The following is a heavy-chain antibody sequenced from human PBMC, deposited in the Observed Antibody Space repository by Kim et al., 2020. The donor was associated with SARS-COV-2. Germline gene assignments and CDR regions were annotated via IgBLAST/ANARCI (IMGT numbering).Heavy chain of an antibody. CDR3: APHTPHIGPGGLTAMD. J-gene: IGHJ6*01. CDR1: GYTLTELS. CDR2: FDPEDGET. V-gene: IGHV1-24*01. D-gene: IGHD3-10*01. Sequence: ASVKVSCKVSGYTLTELSMHWVRQAPGKGLEWMGGFDPEDGETIYAQKLQGRATITAATTTHTPHLEPSRPRPEHQALYSFAPHTPHIGPGGLTAMD.